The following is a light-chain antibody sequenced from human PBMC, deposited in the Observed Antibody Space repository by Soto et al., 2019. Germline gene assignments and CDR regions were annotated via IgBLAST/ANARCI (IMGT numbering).Light chain of an antibody. V-gene: IGKV1-39*01. Sequence: DIQMTQSPSSLSASVGDRVTITCRASQSISNYLNWYQQKPGKAPKLLIYAASSMQGGVPLRFSGSGSGTDFTLTIISLQPEDFATYYCQQSHSTSWTFGQGTKV. J-gene: IGKJ1*01. CDR2: AAS. CDR1: QSISNY. CDR3: QQSHSTSWT.